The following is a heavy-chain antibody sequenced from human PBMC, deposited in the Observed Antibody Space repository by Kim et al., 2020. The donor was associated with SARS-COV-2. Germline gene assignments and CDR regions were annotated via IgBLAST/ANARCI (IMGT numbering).Heavy chain of an antibody. J-gene: IGHJ4*02. CDR2: IYYTGST. CDR1: GGSISSYY. Sequence: SETLSLTCTVSGGSISSYYWSWIRQPPGKGREWIGYIYYTGSTNYNPSLKSRVTISVDTSKNQFSLKLSSVTAADTAVYYCARAAIFGTWDYWGQGTLVTVSS. D-gene: IGHD3-3*01. CDR3: ARAAIFGTWDY. V-gene: IGHV4-59*01.